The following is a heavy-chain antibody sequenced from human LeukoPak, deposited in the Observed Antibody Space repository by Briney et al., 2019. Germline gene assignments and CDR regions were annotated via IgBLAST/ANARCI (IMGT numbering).Heavy chain of an antibody. Sequence: GGSLRLSCAASGFTFSSYAMHWVRQAPGKGLEYVSAISSNGGSTYYANSVKGRFTISRDNSKNTLYLQMGSLRAEDMAVYYCARTQYGDYVDYWGQGTLVTVSS. J-gene: IGHJ4*02. CDR2: ISSNGGST. CDR1: GFTFSSYA. V-gene: IGHV3-64*01. CDR3: ARTQYGDYVDY. D-gene: IGHD4-17*01.